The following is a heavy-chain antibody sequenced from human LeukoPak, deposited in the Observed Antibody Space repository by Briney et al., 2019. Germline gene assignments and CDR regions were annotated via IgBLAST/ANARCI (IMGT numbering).Heavy chain of an antibody. V-gene: IGHV3-7*01. CDR1: GFTFSSYA. Sequence: PGGSLRLSCAASGFTFSSYAMSWVRQAPGKGLEWVANINQDGSEKFYVDSVKGRFTISRDNAKNSLYLQFNSLRAEDTAVYYCARERASGYCSGGGCYGYFDYWGQGTLVIVSS. CDR3: ARERASGYCSGGGCYGYFDY. CDR2: INQDGSEK. J-gene: IGHJ4*02. D-gene: IGHD2-15*01.